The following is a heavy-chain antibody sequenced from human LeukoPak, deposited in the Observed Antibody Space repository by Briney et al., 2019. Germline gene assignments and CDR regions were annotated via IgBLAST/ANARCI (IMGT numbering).Heavy chain of an antibody. V-gene: IGHV1-18*04. J-gene: IGHJ4*02. CDR2: ISAYNGNT. CDR1: GYTFTSND. Sequence: ASVKVSCKASGYTFTSNDVSWVRQAPGQGLEWMGWISAYNGNTNYAQKFRGRVTMTTDTSTSTAYMELRSLRSDDTAVYYCARGNRYSSRWYEGFDYWGQGTLVTVSS. D-gene: IGHD6-13*01. CDR3: ARGNRYSSRWYEGFDY.